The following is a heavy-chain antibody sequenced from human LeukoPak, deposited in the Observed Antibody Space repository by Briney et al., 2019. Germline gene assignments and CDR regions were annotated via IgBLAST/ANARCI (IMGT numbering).Heavy chain of an antibody. CDR2: ISGSGGST. Sequence: GGSLRLSCAASGFTFSSYAMSWVRQAPGKGLEWVSAISGSGGSTYYADSVKGRFTISRDNSKNTLYLQMNSLRAEDTAVYYCARVRPWRGWPYDAFDIWGQGTMVTVSS. CDR1: GFTFSSYA. V-gene: IGHV3-23*01. D-gene: IGHD2-15*01. J-gene: IGHJ3*02. CDR3: ARVRPWRGWPYDAFDI.